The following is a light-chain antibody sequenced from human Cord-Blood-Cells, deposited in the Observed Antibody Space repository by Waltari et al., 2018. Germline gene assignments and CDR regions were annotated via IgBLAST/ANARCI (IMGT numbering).Light chain of an antibody. CDR2: WAA. Sequence: DIVMTQSPDSLAVSLGERATINCKSSQSVLYSSNNKNYLAWYQQKPGQPPKLLIYWAATRESGVPERFSGSGSGTDFTRANSSLQAEDVAVYYCQQYYSASYTLGQGTKLEIK. CDR3: QQYYSASYT. V-gene: IGKV4-1*01. J-gene: IGKJ2*01. CDR1: QSVLYSSNNKNY.